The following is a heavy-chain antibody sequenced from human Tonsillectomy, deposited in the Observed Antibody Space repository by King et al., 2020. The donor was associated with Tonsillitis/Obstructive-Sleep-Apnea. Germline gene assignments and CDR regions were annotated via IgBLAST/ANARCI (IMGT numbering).Heavy chain of an antibody. J-gene: IGHJ6*03. CDR2: INHSGST. D-gene: IGHD6-6*01. CDR1: GGSFSGYY. V-gene: IGHV4-34*01. CDR3: ARGEYSSSSLYYYYYIDV. Sequence: VQLQQWGAGLLKPSETLSLTCAVYGGSFSGYYWSWIRQPPGKGLEWIGEINHSGSTNYNPSLKSRVTISVDTSKNQFSLKLSSVTAADTAVYYCARGEYSSSSLYYYYYIDVWGKGTTVTVSS.